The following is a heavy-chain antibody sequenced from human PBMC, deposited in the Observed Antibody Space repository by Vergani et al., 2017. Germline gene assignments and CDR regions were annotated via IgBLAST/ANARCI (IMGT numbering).Heavy chain of an antibody. CDR1: GFTFSSYA. Sequence: EVQLLESGGGLVQPGGSLRLSCAASGFTFSSYAMSWVRQAPGKGLEWVSAISGSGGSTYYADSVKGRFTISRDNSKNTLYLQMNSLRAEDTAVYYCAKVRPAATKISLGGQQLFRYYFDYWGQGTLVTVSS. V-gene: IGHV3-23*01. J-gene: IGHJ4*02. CDR2: ISGSGGST. D-gene: IGHD2-2*01. CDR3: AKVRPAATKISLGGQQLFRYYFDY.